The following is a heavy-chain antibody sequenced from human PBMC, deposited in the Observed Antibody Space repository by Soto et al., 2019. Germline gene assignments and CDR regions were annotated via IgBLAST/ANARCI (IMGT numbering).Heavy chain of an antibody. V-gene: IGHV1-18*01. D-gene: IGHD4-17*01. Sequence: QVQLVQSGAEVKKPGASVKVSCKASGYTFTSYGISWVRQAPGQGLEWMGWISAYNGNTNYAQKLQGRVTMTTDTSTSTAYMELRSLRSAATAVYYCARDPGFLLYGDFPQYFDLWGRGTLVTVSS. CDR2: ISAYNGNT. J-gene: IGHJ2*01. CDR3: ARDPGFLLYGDFPQYFDL. CDR1: GYTFTSYG.